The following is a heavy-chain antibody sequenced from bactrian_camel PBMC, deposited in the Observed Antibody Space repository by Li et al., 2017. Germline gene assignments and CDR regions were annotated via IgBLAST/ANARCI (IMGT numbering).Heavy chain of an antibody. CDR3: AAGTGYGVVNCFEDDYKH. D-gene: IGHD1*01. CDR2: IDSEGRA. J-gene: IGHJ4*01. V-gene: IGHV3S53*01. Sequence: VQLVESGGGPVQPGGSLGLSCLASEYLFSVYQMAWFRQAPGKEREGVAVIDSEGRATYADSVKGRFTISTDNAKKILYLQANNLKPEDTAMYYCAAGTGYGVVNCFEDDYKHWGQGTQVTVS. CDR1: EYLFSVYQ.